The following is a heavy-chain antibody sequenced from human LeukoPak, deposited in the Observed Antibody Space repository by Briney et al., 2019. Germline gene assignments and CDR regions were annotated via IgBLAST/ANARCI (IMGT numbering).Heavy chain of an antibody. J-gene: IGHJ6*03. CDR1: GFTFNNAW. Sequence: PGGSLRLSCAASGFTFNNAWMSWVRQAPGKGLEWVGRIKSETDGGTRDYAAPVKGRFTISRDDSKNTLYLQMNSLKTEDTAVYYCTKNSGRYYYYYNYMDVWGRGTTVTIPS. D-gene: IGHD1-26*01. CDR2: IKSETDGGTR. CDR3: TKNSGRYYYYYNYMDV. V-gene: IGHV3-15*01.